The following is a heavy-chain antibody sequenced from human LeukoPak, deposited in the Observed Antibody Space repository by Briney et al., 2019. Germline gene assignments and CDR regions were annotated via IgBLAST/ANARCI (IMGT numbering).Heavy chain of an antibody. Sequence: VASVKVSCKASGGTFSSYAISWVRQAPGQGLEWMGGIIPIFGTANYAQKFQGRVTITADESTSTAYMELSSLRSEDTAVYYCARSPPSNPYYDFWSGPIYWGQGTLVTVSS. CDR3: ARSPPSNPYYDFWSGPIY. CDR2: IIPIFGTA. CDR1: GGTFSSYA. J-gene: IGHJ4*02. D-gene: IGHD3-3*01. V-gene: IGHV1-69*13.